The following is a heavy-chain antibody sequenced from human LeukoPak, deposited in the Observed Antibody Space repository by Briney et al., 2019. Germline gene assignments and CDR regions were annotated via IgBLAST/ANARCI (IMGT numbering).Heavy chain of an antibody. CDR2: MKQDGTEK. CDR3: ARGGVYYYHSSGYSLFDY. D-gene: IGHD3-22*01. Sequence: GGSLRLSCAASGFTFSSYWMSWVRKAPGKGLEWVANMKQDGTEKYYVDSVKGRFTISRDNAKNSVYPQMNYLRAEDTAVYYCARGGVYYYHSSGYSLFDYWGQGTLVTVSS. J-gene: IGHJ4*02. CDR1: GFTFSSYW. V-gene: IGHV3-7*03.